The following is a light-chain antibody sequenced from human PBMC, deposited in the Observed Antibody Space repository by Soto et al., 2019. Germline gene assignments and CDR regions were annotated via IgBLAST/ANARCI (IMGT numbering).Light chain of an antibody. J-gene: IGKJ5*01. CDR2: AAS. Sequence: VLTQSPGTLSLSPGERATLSCKTSQSISTNYLAWYQHKPGQAPRLLIYAASNRITGIPDRFSGSGSGTDFTLTISRLEPEDFALYYCQQYGRTFGQGTRLEIK. CDR3: QQYGRT. V-gene: IGKV3-20*01. CDR1: QSISTNY.